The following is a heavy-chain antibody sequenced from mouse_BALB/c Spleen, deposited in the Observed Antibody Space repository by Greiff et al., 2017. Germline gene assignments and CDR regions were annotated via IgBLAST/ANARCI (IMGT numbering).Heavy chain of an antibody. J-gene: IGHJ4*01. V-gene: IGHV1S127*01. CDR2: IDPSDSET. D-gene: IGHD1-2*01. CDR1: GYSFTSYW. Sequence: VQLHQSGPQLVRPGASVKISCKASGYSFTSYWMHWVKQRPGQGLEWIGMIDPSDSETRLNQKFKDKATLTVDKSSSTAYMQLSSPTSEDSAVYYCARDGLYYYAMDYWGQGTSVTVSS. CDR3: ARDGLYYYAMDY.